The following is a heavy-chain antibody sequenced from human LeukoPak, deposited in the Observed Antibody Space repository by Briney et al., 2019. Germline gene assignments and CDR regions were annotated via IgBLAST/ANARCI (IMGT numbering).Heavy chain of an antibody. Sequence: SETLSLTCTVSGGSINSGSYFWSWIRQPAGKGLEWIGRIYTSGITNYNPSLKSRVTMSVDTSKNQFSLKLSSVTAADTAVYYCAREVPRGVIPWFDPWGQGTLVTVSS. D-gene: IGHD3-10*01. CDR1: GGSINSGSYF. CDR3: AREVPRGVIPWFDP. V-gene: IGHV4-61*02. J-gene: IGHJ5*02. CDR2: IYTSGIT.